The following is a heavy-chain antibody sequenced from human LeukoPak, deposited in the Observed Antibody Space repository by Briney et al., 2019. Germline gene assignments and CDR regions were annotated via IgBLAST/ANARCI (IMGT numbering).Heavy chain of an antibody. V-gene: IGHV3-23*01. CDR1: GFTFSSYA. CDR3: WPVNPIDY. D-gene: IGHD1-14*01. Sequence: GVSLRLSCAASGFTFSSYAMSWVRQAPGKGLEWVSAISTSGGSTYYGGSVKGRFTISRDNSKNTLYLQMNSLRAEDTAVYYCWPVNPIDYWGQGTLVTVSS. CDR2: ISTSGGST. J-gene: IGHJ4*02.